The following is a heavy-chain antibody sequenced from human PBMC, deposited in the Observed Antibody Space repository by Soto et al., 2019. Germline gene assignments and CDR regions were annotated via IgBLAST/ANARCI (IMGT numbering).Heavy chain of an antibody. CDR2: ISAYNGNT. Sequence: QVQQVQSGAEVKKPGASVKVSCKASGYTFTSYGMSWVRQAPGQGLEWMGWISAYNGNTNYAQKPQGRVTMTTDTSTRPAYMELRSLRSEDTAVYYCAGSGGEQWLVAYYFDYWGQGTLVTVSS. CDR1: GYTFTSYG. D-gene: IGHD6-19*01. CDR3: AGSGGEQWLVAYYFDY. V-gene: IGHV1-18*01. J-gene: IGHJ4*02.